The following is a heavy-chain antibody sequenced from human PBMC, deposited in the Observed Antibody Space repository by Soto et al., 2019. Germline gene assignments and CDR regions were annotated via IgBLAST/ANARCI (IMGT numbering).Heavy chain of an antibody. CDR2: IFHSGNA. Sequence: SETLSLTCTVSGSSIRNAYWSWIRQAPGKGLEWIGFIFHSGNAKYNPSLKSRVTISVDTSKNQFSLSLDSVTAADTAVYFCARAHAPTLPFDYWGQGTLVTLSS. CDR3: ARAHAPTLPFDY. D-gene: IGHD2-15*01. V-gene: IGHV4-59*01. CDR1: GSSIRNAY. J-gene: IGHJ4*01.